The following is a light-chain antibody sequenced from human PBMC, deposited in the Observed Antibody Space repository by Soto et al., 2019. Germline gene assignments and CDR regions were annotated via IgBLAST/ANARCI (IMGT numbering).Light chain of an antibody. CDR2: DAS. J-gene: IGKJ4*01. CDR3: QQRSNWPSLT. V-gene: IGKV3-11*01. CDR1: QSVSSN. Sequence: PGARATLSCRASQSVSSNLAWYQQKPGQAPRLLISDASNRATGIPARFSGSGSETDFTLTISSLEPEDSAVYYCQQRSNWPSLTFGGGTKVDIK.